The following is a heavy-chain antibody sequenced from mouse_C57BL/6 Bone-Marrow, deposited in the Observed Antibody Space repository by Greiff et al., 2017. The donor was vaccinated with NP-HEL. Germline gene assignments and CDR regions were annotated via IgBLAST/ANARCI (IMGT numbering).Heavy chain of an antibody. Sequence: VNVVESGAELARPGASVKMSCKASGYTFTSYTMHWVKQRPGQGLEWIGYINPSSGYTKYNQKFKDKATLTADKSSSTAYMQLSSLTSEDSAVYYCARKGAVVDVWGTGTTVTVSS. CDR3: ARKGAVVDV. D-gene: IGHD1-1*01. CDR2: INPSSGYT. J-gene: IGHJ1*03. CDR1: GYTFTSYT. V-gene: IGHV1-4*01.